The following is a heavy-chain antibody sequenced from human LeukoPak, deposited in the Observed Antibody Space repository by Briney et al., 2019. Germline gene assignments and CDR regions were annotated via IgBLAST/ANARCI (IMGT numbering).Heavy chain of an antibody. J-gene: IGHJ4*02. CDR1: GFTFSSYS. V-gene: IGHV3-21*01. CDR2: ISSSSSYI. D-gene: IGHD1-26*01. Sequence: GGSLRPSCAASGFTFSSYSMNWVRQAPGKGLEWVSSISSSSSYIYYADSVKGRFTISRDNAKNSLYLQMNSLRAEDTAVYYCAIHSGSYFDYWGQGTLVTVSS. CDR3: AIHSGSYFDY.